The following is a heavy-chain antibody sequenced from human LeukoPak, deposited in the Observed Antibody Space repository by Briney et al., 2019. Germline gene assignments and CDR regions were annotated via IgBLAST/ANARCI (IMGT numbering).Heavy chain of an antibody. V-gene: IGHV3-66*03. CDR2: IYSDNT. Sequence: GGSLRLSCTVSGFTVSSNSMSWVRQAPGKGLEWVSFIYSDNTHYSDSVKGRFTISRDNSKNTLYLQMNSLRAEDTAVYFCATLAIAAAGADDAFDIWGQGTMVTVSS. CDR3: ATLAIAAAGADDAFDI. J-gene: IGHJ3*02. CDR1: GFTVSSNS. D-gene: IGHD6-13*01.